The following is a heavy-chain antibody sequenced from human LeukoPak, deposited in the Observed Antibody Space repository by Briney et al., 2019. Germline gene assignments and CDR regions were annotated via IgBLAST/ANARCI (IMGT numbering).Heavy chain of an antibody. CDR2: INPKSGGT. J-gene: IGHJ6*03. D-gene: IGHD6-19*01. Sequence: ASVKVSCKASGGTFSSYAISWVRQAPGQGLEWMGWINPKSGGTNYAEKFQGRVTMTRDTSISTAYMELSRLRSDDTAVYYCARGIRYSSGWYYYYYYMDVWGKGTTVTVSS. V-gene: IGHV1-2*02. CDR1: GGTFSSYA. CDR3: ARGIRYSSGWYYYYYYMDV.